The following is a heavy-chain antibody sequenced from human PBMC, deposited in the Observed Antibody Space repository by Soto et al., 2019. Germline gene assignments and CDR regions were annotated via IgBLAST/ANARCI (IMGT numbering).Heavy chain of an antibody. D-gene: IGHD3-3*01. CDR2: IYYSGST. V-gene: IGHV4-59*01. Sequence: SETLSLTCTVSGGSISSDYWSWIRQPPGKGLEWIGYIYYSGSTNYNPSLKSRVTISVDTSKNQFSLKLSSVTAADTAVYYCARVTPIFGVVINYYYYYMDVWGKGTTVTVSS. CDR3: ARVTPIFGVVINYYYYYMDV. CDR1: GGSISSDY. J-gene: IGHJ6*03.